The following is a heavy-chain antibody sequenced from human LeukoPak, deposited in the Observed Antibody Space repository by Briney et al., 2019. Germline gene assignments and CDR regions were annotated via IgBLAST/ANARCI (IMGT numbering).Heavy chain of an antibody. Sequence: KPSETLSLTCTVSGGSISSSSYYWVWIRQPPGKGLEWIGSIYTSGSTNYNPSLKSRVTISVDTSKNQFSLKLSSVTAADTAVYYCARERDFWSGYYTNWFDPWGQGTLVTVSS. CDR2: IYTSGST. D-gene: IGHD3-3*01. J-gene: IGHJ5*02. V-gene: IGHV4-39*07. CDR1: GGSISSSSYY. CDR3: ARERDFWSGYYTNWFDP.